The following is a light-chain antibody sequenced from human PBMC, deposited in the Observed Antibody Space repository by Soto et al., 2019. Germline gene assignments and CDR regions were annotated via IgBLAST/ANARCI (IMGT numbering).Light chain of an antibody. CDR3: QQSYSTMWT. CDR1: QGISSY. Sequence: VIWITQSPSLLSASTGDRVTISCRISQGISSYLAWYTHKPGKAPELLIYAASTLQSGVPSRFSGSGAGTDCTLPISSLQPEDVETDYCQQSYSTMWTFGQGTQVDIK. J-gene: IGKJ1*01. CDR2: AAS. V-gene: IGKV1D-8*03.